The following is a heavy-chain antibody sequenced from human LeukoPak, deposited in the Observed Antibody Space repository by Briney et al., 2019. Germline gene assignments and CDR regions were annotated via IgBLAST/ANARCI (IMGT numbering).Heavy chain of an antibody. D-gene: IGHD3-16*01. CDR1: GFTFSSYS. CDR2: ISSSSSTI. J-gene: IGHJ5*02. Sequence: GGSLRLSCAASGFTFSSYSMNWVRQAPGKGLEWVSYISSSSSTIYYADSVKGRFTISRDNAKNSLYLQMNSLRAEDTAVYYCAGGEFQSWFDPWGQGTLVTVSS. CDR3: AGGEFQSWFDP. V-gene: IGHV3-48*04.